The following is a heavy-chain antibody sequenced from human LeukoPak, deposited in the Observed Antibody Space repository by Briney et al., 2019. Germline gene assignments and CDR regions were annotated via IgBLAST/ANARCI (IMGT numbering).Heavy chain of an antibody. CDR1: GYTFTSYG. CDR3: ARTRGADYYDSSGYYRGAFDI. CDR2: ISAYNGNT. Sequence: ASVKVSCKASGYTFTSYGISWVRQAPGQGLEWMGWISAYNGNTNYAQKLQGRVTMTTDTSTSTAYMELRSLRSDDTAVYYCARTRGADYYDSSGYYRGAFDIWGQGTMVTVSS. D-gene: IGHD3-22*01. J-gene: IGHJ3*02. V-gene: IGHV1-18*01.